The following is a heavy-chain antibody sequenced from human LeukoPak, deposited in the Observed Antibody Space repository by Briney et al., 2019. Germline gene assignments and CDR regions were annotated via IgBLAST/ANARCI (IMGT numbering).Heavy chain of an antibody. V-gene: IGHV3-30-3*01. CDR2: ISYDGSNK. CDR3: ARDRIWVSYYDSSGPLDY. CDR1: GFTFSSYA. Sequence: PGGSLRLSCAASGFTFSSYAMHWVRQAPGKGLEWVAVISYDGSNKYYADSVKGRFTISRDNSKNTLYLQMNSLRAEDTAVYYCARDRIWVSYYDSSGPLDYWGQRTLVTVSS. J-gene: IGHJ4*02. D-gene: IGHD3-22*01.